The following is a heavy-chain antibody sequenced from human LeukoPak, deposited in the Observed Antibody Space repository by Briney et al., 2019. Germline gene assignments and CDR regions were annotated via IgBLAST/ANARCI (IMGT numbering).Heavy chain of an antibody. CDR1: GFTFSSYS. J-gene: IGHJ1*01. V-gene: IGHV3-21*01. CDR3: ARGDTAGFQD. D-gene: IGHD5-18*01. CDR2: ISSSSSYI. Sequence: PGGSLRLSCAASGFTFSSYSMNWVRQAPGKGLEWVSSISSSSSYIYYADSVKGRFTISRDNAKNSLYLQMNSLRGEDTAVYYCARGDTAGFQDWGQGTLVTVSS.